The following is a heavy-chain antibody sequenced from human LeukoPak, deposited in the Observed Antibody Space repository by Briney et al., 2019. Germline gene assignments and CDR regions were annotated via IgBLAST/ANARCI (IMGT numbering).Heavy chain of an antibody. Sequence: GGSLRLSCAASGFTFSSYGMHWVRQAPGKGLEWVAVISYDGSNKYYADSVKGRFTISRDNSKNTLYLQMNSLRAEDTAVYYCAKDPRYGDCLGGYFDYWGQGTLVTVSS. CDR2: ISYDGSNK. D-gene: IGHD4-17*01. CDR1: GFTFSSYG. V-gene: IGHV3-30*18. CDR3: AKDPRYGDCLGGYFDY. J-gene: IGHJ4*02.